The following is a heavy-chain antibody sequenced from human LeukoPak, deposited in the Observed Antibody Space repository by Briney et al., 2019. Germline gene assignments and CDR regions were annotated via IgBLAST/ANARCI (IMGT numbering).Heavy chain of an antibody. CDR2: IIPILGIA. CDR1: GGTFGSYA. J-gene: IGHJ4*02. Sequence: GASVKVSCKASGGTFGSYAISWVRQAPGQGLEWMGRIIPILGIANYAQKFQGRVTITADKSTSTAYMELSSLRSEDTAVYYCAGPAPYYYDSSGPGEHFDYWGQGTLVTVSS. V-gene: IGHV1-69*04. CDR3: AGPAPYYYDSSGPGEHFDY. D-gene: IGHD3-22*01.